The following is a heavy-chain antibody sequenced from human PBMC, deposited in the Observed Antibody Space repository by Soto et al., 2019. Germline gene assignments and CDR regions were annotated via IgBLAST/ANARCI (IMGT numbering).Heavy chain of an antibody. D-gene: IGHD2-21*02. V-gene: IGHV3-30-3*01. CDR1: GFTFSSYA. CDR3: ARGYGGNSASCDI. CDR2: ISYDGTNK. J-gene: IGHJ3*02. Sequence: QVQLVESGGGVVQPGRSLRLSCAASGFTFSSYAVHWVRQAPGKGLEWVAVISYDGTNKYYADSVKGRFTISRDNSKNTLYRQMNSLRPEDTSVYYCARGYGGNSASCDIWGQGTMVTVSS.